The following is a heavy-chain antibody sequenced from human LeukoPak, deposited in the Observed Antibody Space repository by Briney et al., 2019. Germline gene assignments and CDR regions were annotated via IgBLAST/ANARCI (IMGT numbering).Heavy chain of an antibody. CDR1: GFTFDDYA. V-gene: IGHV3-9*03. CDR2: IRWNSGSI. Sequence: GRSLRLSCAASGFTFDDYAMHWVRQAPGKGLEWVSGIRWNSGSIGYADSVKGRFTISRDNAKNSLYLQMNSLRAEDMALYYCAKSGAPFIVGATSPFDYWGQGTLVTVSS. D-gene: IGHD1-26*01. J-gene: IGHJ4*02. CDR3: AKSGAPFIVGATSPFDY.